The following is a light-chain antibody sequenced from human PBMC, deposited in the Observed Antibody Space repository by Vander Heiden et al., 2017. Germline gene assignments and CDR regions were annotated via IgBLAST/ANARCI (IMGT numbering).Light chain of an antibody. CDR1: QSISSY. Sequence: RVTITCRASQSISSYLNWYQQKPGKAPKLLIYAASSLQSGVPSRFSGSGSGTDFTLTISSLQPEDFATYYCQQCYSTPTTFGQGTKVEIK. J-gene: IGKJ1*01. V-gene: IGKV1-39*01. CDR3: QQCYSTPTT. CDR2: AAS.